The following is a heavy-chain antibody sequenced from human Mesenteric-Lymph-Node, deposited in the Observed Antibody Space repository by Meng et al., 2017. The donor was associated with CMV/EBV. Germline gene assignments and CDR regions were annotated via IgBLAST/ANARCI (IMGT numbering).Heavy chain of an antibody. CDR1: GFTFSSYA. J-gene: IGHJ4*02. CDR3: ARGGSWYTYYFDY. CDR2: ISSSGSTI. D-gene: IGHD6-13*01. Sequence: GGSLRLSCAASGFTFSSYAMSWVRQAPGKGLEWVSYISSSGSTIYYADSVKGRFTISRDNAKNSLYLQMNSLRAEDTAVYYCARGGSWYTYYFDYWGQGTLVTVSS. V-gene: IGHV3-48*03.